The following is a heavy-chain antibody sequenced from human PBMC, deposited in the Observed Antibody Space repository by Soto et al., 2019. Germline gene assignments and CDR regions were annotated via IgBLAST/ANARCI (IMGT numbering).Heavy chain of an antibody. CDR2: IWYDGSNK. J-gene: IGHJ6*02. Sequence: PGGSLRLSCAASGFTFSSYGMHWVRQAPGKGLEWVAVIWYDGSNKYYADSVKGRFTISRDNSKNTLYLQMNSLRAEDTAVYYCARARPHYYDSSGYDVWRGIRTYYYYGMDVWGQGTTVTVSS. D-gene: IGHD3-22*01. CDR1: GFTFSSYG. V-gene: IGHV3-33*01. CDR3: ARARPHYYDSSGYDVWRGIRTYYYYGMDV.